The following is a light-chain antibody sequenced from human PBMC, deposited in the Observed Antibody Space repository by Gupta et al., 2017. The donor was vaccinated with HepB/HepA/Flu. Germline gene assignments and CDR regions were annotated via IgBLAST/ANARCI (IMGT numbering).Light chain of an antibody. CDR1: QSVSSN. J-gene: IGKJ1*01. V-gene: IGKV3-15*01. CDR3: QQDNNWPWT. CDR2: GAS. Sequence: EIVMTPSPPTLSVSPGERATLSCWASQSVSSNLAWYQQNPGQAPRLLIYGASTRATGIPTRISGSGSGTEFTLTISSLQSEDFAVYYCQQDNNWPWTFGQGTKVEIK.